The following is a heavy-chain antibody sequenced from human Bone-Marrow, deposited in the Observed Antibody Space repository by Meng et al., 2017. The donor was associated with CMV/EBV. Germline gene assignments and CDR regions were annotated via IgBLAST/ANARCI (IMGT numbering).Heavy chain of an antibody. J-gene: IGHJ4*02. CDR1: GFTFSSYG. D-gene: IGHD6-6*01. CDR3: AGSIAAHSNGDY. Sequence: GGSLRLSCAASGFTFSSYGMHWVRQAPGKGLEWVAVISYDGSNKYYADSVRGRFTISRDNSKNTLYLQMNSLRVEDTAVYYCAGSIAAHSNGDYWGQGTLVTVSS. V-gene: IGHV3-30*12. CDR2: ISYDGSNK.